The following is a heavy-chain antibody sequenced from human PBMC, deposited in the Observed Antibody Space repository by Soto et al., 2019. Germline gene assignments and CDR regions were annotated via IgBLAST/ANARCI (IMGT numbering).Heavy chain of an antibody. CDR2: ITSSSSYI. CDR1: GFTFSSYS. CDR3: AHERDSGYSSSCFDY. Sequence: GGSLRLSCAASGFTFSSYSMNWVRQAPGKGLEWVSFITSSSSYIYYADSMKGRFTVSRDNAKNTLYLQLTNMDPVDTATYYCAHERDSGYSSSCFDYWGQGTLVTVSS. D-gene: IGHD6-13*01. V-gene: IGHV3-21*03. J-gene: IGHJ4*02.